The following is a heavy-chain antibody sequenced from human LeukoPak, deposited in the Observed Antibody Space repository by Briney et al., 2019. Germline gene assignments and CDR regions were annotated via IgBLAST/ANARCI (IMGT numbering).Heavy chain of an antibody. Sequence: GGSLRLSCAASGFTFSSYSMNWVRQAPGKGLEWVSFISSSRSYIYYADSVKGRFTISRDNAKNSLYLQMNSLRAEDTAVYYCARGDSAGDGYNYPDFDYWGQGTLVTVSS. CDR2: ISSSRSYI. CDR3: ARGDSAGDGYNYPDFDY. J-gene: IGHJ4*02. D-gene: IGHD5-24*01. V-gene: IGHV3-21*01. CDR1: GFTFSSYS.